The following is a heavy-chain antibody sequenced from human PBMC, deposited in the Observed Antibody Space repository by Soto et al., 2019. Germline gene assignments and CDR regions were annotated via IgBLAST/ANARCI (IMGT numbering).Heavy chain of an antibody. J-gene: IGHJ5*02. Sequence: ASVKVSCKVSGYTLTELAMHWVRQAPGKGLEWMGGFDPEDGETIYAQKFQGRVTMTEDTSTDTAYMELSSLRSEDTAVYYCARDNGMAGSFDPWGQGTLVTVSS. D-gene: IGHD2-8*01. CDR1: GYTLTELA. CDR3: ARDNGMAGSFDP. CDR2: FDPEDGET. V-gene: IGHV1-24*01.